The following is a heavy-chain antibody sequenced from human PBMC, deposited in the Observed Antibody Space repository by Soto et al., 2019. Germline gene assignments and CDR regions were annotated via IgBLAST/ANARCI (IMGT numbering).Heavy chain of an antibody. D-gene: IGHD6-19*01. V-gene: IGHV1-2*02. CDR2: INPNSGGT. CDR3: ARDQSPSSGWPGMDV. Sequence: ASVKVSCKASGYTFTDYYMHWVRQAPGQGLEWMGWINPNSGGTNYAQKFQGRVTMTRDTSISTAYMELNRLRSDDTAVYYCARDQSPSSGWPGMDVWGQGTTVTISS. J-gene: IGHJ6*02. CDR1: GYTFTDYY.